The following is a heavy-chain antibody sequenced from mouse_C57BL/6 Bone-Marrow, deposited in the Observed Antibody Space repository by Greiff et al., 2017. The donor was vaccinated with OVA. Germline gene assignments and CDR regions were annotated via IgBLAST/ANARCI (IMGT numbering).Heavy chain of an antibody. V-gene: IGHV1-4*01. CDR1: GYTFTSYT. D-gene: IGHD4-1*01. CDR3: ARSNWDGHYFDY. CDR2: INPSSGYT. J-gene: IGHJ2*01. Sequence: VQRVESGAELARPGASVKMSCKASGYTFTSYTMHWVKQRPGQGLEWIGYINPSSGYTKYNQKFKDKATLTADKSSSTAYMQLSSLTSEDSAVYYCARSNWDGHYFDYWGQGTTLTVSS.